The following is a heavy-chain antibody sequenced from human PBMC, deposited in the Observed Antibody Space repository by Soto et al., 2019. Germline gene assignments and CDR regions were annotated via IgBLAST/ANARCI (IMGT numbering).Heavy chain of an antibody. D-gene: IGHD1-26*01. J-gene: IGHJ5*02. CDR3: AKGDGWELYTNWFDP. CDR2: ISGSGGST. V-gene: IGHV3-23*01. Sequence: EVQLLKSGGGLVQPGGSLRLSCAASGFTFSSYAMSWVRQAQGKGLEWVSAISGSGGSTYYADSVKGRFTISRDNSKNTLYLQMNSLRAEDTAVYYCAKGDGWELYTNWFDPWGQGTLVTVSS. CDR1: GFTFSSYA.